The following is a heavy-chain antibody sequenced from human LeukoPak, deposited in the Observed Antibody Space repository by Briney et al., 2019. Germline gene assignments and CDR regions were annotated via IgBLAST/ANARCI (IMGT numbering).Heavy chain of an antibody. J-gene: IGHJ4*02. V-gene: IGHV3-66*01. CDR3: AGGDYFDSSGYQSCFDY. CDR2: IYSGGST. Sequence: PGGSLRLSCAASGFSVSNNYMIWVRQAPGKGLEWVSIIYSGGSTYYADSVKGRFTISRDNSKNTLYLQMNSLRVEDTAVYYCAGGDYFDSSGYQSCFDYWGQGTLVTVSS. D-gene: IGHD3-22*01. CDR1: GFSVSNNY.